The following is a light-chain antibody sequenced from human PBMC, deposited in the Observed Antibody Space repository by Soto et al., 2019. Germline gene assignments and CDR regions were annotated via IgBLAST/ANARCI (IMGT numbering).Light chain of an antibody. CDR1: QSISDT. J-gene: IGKJ5*01. CDR3: QQYNTWPPIT. V-gene: IGKV3-15*01. CDR2: GAS. Sequence: EIVMTQSPATLSVSPGGGATLSCSASQSISDTLAWYQQKPGQAPRLIIHGASTRATGFPARFSGSGSWTEFTPTISSLQSEDFAVYYCQQYNTWPPITFGQGTRLEIK.